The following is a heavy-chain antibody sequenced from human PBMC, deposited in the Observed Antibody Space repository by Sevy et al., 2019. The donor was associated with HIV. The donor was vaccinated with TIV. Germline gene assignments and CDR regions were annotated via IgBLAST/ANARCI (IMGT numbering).Heavy chain of an antibody. CDR1: GVTFSGYA. CDR2: IVPSFDLS. V-gene: IGHV1-69*13. CDR3: ARPQRPSGYISSGDAFDV. J-gene: IGHJ3*01. Sequence: ASVKVSCKASGVTFSGYAINWVRQTPGQGLEWMGWIVPSFDLSKYAQKFQGRVTFTADESTDTAYMKLSSLRSDDTAVYYCARPQRPSGYISSGDAFDVWGQGTMVTVSS. D-gene: IGHD6-13*01.